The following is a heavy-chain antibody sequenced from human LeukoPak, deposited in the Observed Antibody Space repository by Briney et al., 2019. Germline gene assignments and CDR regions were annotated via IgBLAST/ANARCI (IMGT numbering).Heavy chain of an antibody. D-gene: IGHD3-22*01. V-gene: IGHV3-33*01. J-gene: IGHJ6*02. CDR3: ARAPYYYDSSGYSYYYGMDV. Sequence: GRSLRLSCAASGFTFSSYGMHWVRQAPGKGLEWVAVIWYDGSNKYYADSVKGRFTISRDNSKNTLYLQMNSLRTEDTAVYYCARAPYYYDSSGYSYYYGMDVWGQGTTVTVSS. CDR1: GFTFSSYG. CDR2: IWYDGSNK.